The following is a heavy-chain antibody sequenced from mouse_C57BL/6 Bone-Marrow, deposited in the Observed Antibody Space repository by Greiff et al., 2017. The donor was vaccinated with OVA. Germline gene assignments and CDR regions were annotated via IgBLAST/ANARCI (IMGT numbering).Heavy chain of an antibody. D-gene: IGHD6-1*01. V-gene: IGHV1-54*01. CDR1: GYAFTNYL. CDR2: INPGSGVT. CDR3: ERWRPHYYAMDY. J-gene: IGHJ4*01. Sequence: VQLQESGAELVRPGTSVKVSCKASGYAFTNYLIEWVKQRPGQGLEWIGVINPGSGVTNYNEKFKGKATLTADKSSSTANMQLSRLTSGESAVYVCERWRPHYYAMDYWGQGTSVTVSS.